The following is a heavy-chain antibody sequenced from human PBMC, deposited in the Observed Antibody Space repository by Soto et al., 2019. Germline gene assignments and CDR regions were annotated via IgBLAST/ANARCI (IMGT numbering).Heavy chain of an antibody. D-gene: IGHD3-3*01. CDR2: IYYSGST. CDR3: ARGLHYDFWSGYRWFDP. Sequence: SETLSLTGTFSGASISRGGYYWSWIRQHPGKGLEWIGYIYYSGSTYYNPSLKSRVTISVDTSKNQFSLKLSSVTAADTAVYYCARGLHYDFWSGYRWFDPWGQGTLVTVSS. V-gene: IGHV4-31*03. J-gene: IGHJ5*02. CDR1: GASISRGGYY.